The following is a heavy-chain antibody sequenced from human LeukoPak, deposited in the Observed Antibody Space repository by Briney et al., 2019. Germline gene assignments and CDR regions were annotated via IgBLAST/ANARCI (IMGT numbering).Heavy chain of an antibody. V-gene: IGHV3-53*01. CDR3: AREIFWSGYFSNLHFDY. D-gene: IGHD3-3*01. J-gene: IGHJ4*02. Sequence: GGSLRLSCAASGITVSNNYMAWVRQAPGKGLEWVSVIYGGGGTYYGPSARGRFTISRDNSQNTLYLQMNSLRAEDTAVYYCAREIFWSGYFSNLHFDYWGRGTLVTVSS. CDR1: GITVSNNY. CDR2: IYGGGGT.